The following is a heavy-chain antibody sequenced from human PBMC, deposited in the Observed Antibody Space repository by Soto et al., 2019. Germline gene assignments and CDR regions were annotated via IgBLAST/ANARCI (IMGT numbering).Heavy chain of an antibody. J-gene: IGHJ4*02. CDR1: GHSISSGFYY. CDR3: ARYGYSYSMRFFDK. CDR2: MYHSGST. D-gene: IGHD5-18*01. V-gene: IGHV4-38-2*01. Sequence: SETLSLTCAVSGHSISSGFYYWGWIRQPPGKGLEWIGSMYHSGSTYYNPSLKSRVTMSVDTSKNQLSLKLTSLTAADTAVYYCARYGYSYSMRFFDKWGQGTRVTVSS.